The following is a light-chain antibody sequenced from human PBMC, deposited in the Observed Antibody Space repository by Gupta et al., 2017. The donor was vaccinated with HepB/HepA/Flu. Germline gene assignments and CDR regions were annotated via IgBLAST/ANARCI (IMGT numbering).Light chain of an antibody. CDR1: SSNIGTYR. CDR2: SNN. V-gene: IGLV1-47*01. CDR3: AACDDSLWGV. J-gene: IGLJ2*01. Sequence: QSVLTQPPSASGSPGQRVTISCSGSSSNIGTYRVYWYRQVPGTAPKLLIYSNNQRPSGVPDRFSGSKSGTSASLDISGLRSEDEADYYCAACDDSLWGVFGGGTKLTVL.